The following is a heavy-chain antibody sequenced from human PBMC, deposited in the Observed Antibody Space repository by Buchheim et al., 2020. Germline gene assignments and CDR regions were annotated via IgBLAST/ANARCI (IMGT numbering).Heavy chain of an antibody. CDR1: GFTFGDYA. CDR2: IRSNTFGGTT. D-gene: IGHD5-24*01. Sequence: EVQLVESGGGLVQPGRSLRLSCTASGFTFGDYAMSWFRQAPGKGLEWISFIRSNTFGGTTEYAASVKGRFTISRDDSKSIAFLQMSSLKTEDTAVYYCTRSRDVATADYWGQGTL. CDR3: TRSRDVATADY. J-gene: IGHJ4*02. V-gene: IGHV3-49*03.